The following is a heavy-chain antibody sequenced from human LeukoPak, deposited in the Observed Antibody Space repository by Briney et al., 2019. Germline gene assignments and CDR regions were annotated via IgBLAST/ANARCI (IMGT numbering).Heavy chain of an antibody. J-gene: IGHJ3*02. CDR1: GGSISSGDYY. CDR3: ARRDEYYDILTGWLLRDAFDI. D-gene: IGHD3-9*01. CDR2: IYYSGST. Sequence: SETLSLTCTVSGGSISSGDYYWSWIRQPPGKGLEWIGYIYYSGSTYYNPSLKSRVTISVDTSKNQFSLKLSSVTAADTAVYYCARRDEYYDILTGWLLRDAFDIWGQGTMVTVSS. V-gene: IGHV4-30-4*01.